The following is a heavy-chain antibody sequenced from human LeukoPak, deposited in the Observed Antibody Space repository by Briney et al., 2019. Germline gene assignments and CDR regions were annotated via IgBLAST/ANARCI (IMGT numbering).Heavy chain of an antibody. CDR2: INPNSGGT. V-gene: IGHV1-2*02. CDR1: GYTFTGYY. CDR3: ARGTDYYDSSGYYYFDY. D-gene: IGHD3-22*01. J-gene: IGHJ4*02. Sequence: ASVKVSCKASGYTFTGYYMHWVRQAPGQGLEWMGWINPNSGGTNYAQKFQGRVTMTRDTSISTAYMELSRLRSDDTAVYYCARGTDYYDSSGYYYFDYWGQGTLVTVSS.